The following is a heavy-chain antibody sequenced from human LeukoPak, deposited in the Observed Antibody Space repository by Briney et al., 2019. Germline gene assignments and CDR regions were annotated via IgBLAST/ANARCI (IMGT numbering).Heavy chain of an antibody. J-gene: IGHJ4*02. V-gene: IGHV4-34*01. Sequence: PSETLSLTCVVYGGSFSGYYWSWIRQPPGKGLEWIGEINHSGSTDYNPPLKSRVTISVDTSKIQFSLKLTSVTAADTAVYYCARRVSSPGGLRTAFWNYWGQGTLVTVSS. CDR3: ARRVSSPGGLRTAFWNY. D-gene: IGHD3-3*01. CDR2: INHSGST. CDR1: GGSFSGYY.